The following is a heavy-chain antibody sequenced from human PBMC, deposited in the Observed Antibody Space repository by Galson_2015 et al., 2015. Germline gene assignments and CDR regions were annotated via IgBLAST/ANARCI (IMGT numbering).Heavy chain of an antibody. Sequence: SLRLSCAASGFTFSSYGMHWVRQAPGKGLEWVAVISYDGSNKYYADSVKGRFTISRDNSKNTLYLQMNSLRAEDTAVYYCAKERFYDSSGYPYYFDYWGQGTLVTVSP. CDR1: GFTFSSYG. CDR2: ISYDGSNK. J-gene: IGHJ4*02. V-gene: IGHV3-30*18. CDR3: AKERFYDSSGYPYYFDY. D-gene: IGHD3-22*01.